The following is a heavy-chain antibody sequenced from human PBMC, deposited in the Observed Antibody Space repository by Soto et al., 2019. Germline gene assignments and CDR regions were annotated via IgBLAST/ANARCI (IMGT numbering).Heavy chain of an antibody. CDR2: IYPGDSDT. CDR1: GYSFTSYW. CDR3: ARQASIANRRNGLDP. D-gene: IGHD6-6*01. J-gene: IGHJ5*02. V-gene: IGHV5-51*01. Sequence: GESLKISCKASGYSFTSYWLAWVRQVPGKGLEWMGIIYPGDSDTRYSPSFQGQVTISADKSISTAYLQWSSLTASDPAIYYCARQASIANRRNGLDPWGQGT.